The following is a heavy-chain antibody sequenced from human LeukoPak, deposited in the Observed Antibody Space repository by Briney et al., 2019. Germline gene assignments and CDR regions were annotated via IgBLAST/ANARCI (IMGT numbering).Heavy chain of an antibody. J-gene: IGHJ3*02. CDR2: IWYDGGNK. D-gene: IGHD4-23*01. V-gene: IGHV3-33*01. CDR3: ASTVVTPGAYDI. Sequence: GRSLRLSCAASGFTFSSFGMHWVRQAPGKGLEWVVIIWYDGGNKYYADSVKGRFTISRDNSKNTVYLQMNSLRAEDTAVYYCASTVVTPGAYDIWGQGTMVTVSS. CDR1: GFTFSSFG.